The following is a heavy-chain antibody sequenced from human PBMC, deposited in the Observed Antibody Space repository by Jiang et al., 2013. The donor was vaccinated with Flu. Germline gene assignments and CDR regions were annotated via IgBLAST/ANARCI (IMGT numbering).Heavy chain of an antibody. CDR3: ARVRKIVPAAKGGWFDP. D-gene: IGHD2-2*01. CDR2: IKQDGSEK. J-gene: IGHJ5*02. V-gene: IGHV3-7*01. Sequence: NIKQDGSEKYYVDSVKGRFTIPRDNAKNSLYLQMNSLRAEDTAVYYCARVRKIVPAAKGGWFDPWGQGTLVTVSS.